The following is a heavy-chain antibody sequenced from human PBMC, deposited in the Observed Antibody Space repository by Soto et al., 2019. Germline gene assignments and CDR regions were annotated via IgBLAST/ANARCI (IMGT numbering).Heavy chain of an antibody. Sequence: SETLSLTCTVSGDSITSNYLSWIRQPPGKGLEWIGRIYSSGSTNYNPSPKSRVTMSVDKSKNKFSLKLSAVTAAYTAVYYYAPDGCSYYRCAYWGHGTLVTVSS. J-gene: IGHJ4*01. CDR3: APDGCSYYRCAY. CDR1: GDSITSNY. V-gene: IGHV4-4*07. CDR2: IYSSGST. D-gene: IGHD2-15*01.